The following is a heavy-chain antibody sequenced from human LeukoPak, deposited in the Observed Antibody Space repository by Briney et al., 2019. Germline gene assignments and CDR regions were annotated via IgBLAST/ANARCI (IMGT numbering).Heavy chain of an antibody. V-gene: IGHV3-9*01. CDR3: AKHTRATNTYSFFGLDV. Sequence: GGSLRLSCAATGFTFKDYGMHWVRQPPGKGLEWVSSINWNGGGTDYADSVKGRFTISRDNAKNSLYLQLSSLRPEDTALYYYAKHTRATNTYSFFGLDVWGQGTTVTVSS. J-gene: IGHJ6*02. D-gene: IGHD1-26*01. CDR2: INWNGGGT. CDR1: GFTFKDYG.